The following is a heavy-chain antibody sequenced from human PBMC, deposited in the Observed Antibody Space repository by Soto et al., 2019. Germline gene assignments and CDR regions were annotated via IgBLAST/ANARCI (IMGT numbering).Heavy chain of an antibody. Sequence: SETLSLTCTVSGGSISSSSYYWGWIRQPPGKGLEWIGSIYYSGSTYYNPSLKSRVTISVDTSKNQFSLKLSSVTAADTAVYYCARLKAIFGVVIFRRPEYWGQGTLVTVSS. D-gene: IGHD3-3*01. CDR3: ARLKAIFGVVIFRRPEY. CDR2: IYYSGST. J-gene: IGHJ4*02. V-gene: IGHV4-39*01. CDR1: GGSISSSSYY.